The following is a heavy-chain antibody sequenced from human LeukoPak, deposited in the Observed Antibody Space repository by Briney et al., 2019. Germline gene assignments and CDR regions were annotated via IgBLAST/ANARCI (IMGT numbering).Heavy chain of an antibody. J-gene: IGHJ5*02. D-gene: IGHD3-10*01. CDR3: ARDRARGVTNNWFDP. CDR2: INPNSGGT. Sequence: ASVKVSCKASGYTFTGYYMHWVRQAPGQGLEWMGWINPNSGGTNYAQKFQGRVTMTRDTSISTAYMELSRLRSDDTAVYHCARDRARGVTNNWFDPWGQGTLVTVSS. CDR1: GYTFTGYY. V-gene: IGHV1-2*02.